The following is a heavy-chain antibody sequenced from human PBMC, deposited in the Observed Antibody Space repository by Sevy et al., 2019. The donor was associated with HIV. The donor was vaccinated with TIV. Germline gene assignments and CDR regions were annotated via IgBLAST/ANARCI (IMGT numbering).Heavy chain of an antibody. V-gene: IGHV4-31*01. J-gene: IGHJ4*02. CDR1: GGSISSGSYY. D-gene: IGHD3-9*01. Sequence: SETLSLTCTVSGGSISSGSYYWSWIRQLPGKGLEWIGFIYYSGNTYYNPSLKSPVTISVDTSKSQFSLKLNSVTAADTAVYFCARARHFDILTGYYNYFDYWGQGTLVTVSS. CDR2: IYYSGNT. CDR3: ARARHFDILTGYYNYFDY.